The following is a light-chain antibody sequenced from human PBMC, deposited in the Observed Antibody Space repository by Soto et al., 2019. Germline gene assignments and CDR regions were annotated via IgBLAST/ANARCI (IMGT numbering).Light chain of an antibody. CDR1: SSDVGGSNY. CDR2: EVS. CDR3: SSYAGSNIFYV. J-gene: IGLJ1*01. Sequence: QSALTQPASVSGSPGQSITISCTGTSSDVGGSNYVSWYQQHPGKAPKLMIYEVSKRPSGVPDRFSGSKSGNTASLTVSGLQAEDEADYYCSSYAGSNIFYVFGTGTKLTVL. V-gene: IGLV2-8*01.